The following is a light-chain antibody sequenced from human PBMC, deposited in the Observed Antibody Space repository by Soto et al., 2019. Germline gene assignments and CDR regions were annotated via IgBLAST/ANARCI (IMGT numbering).Light chain of an antibody. V-gene: IGKV3-15*01. CDR1: QSVSSSY. J-gene: IGKJ1*01. Sequence: EIVLTQSPGTLSLSPGGRATLSCRASQSVSSSYLAWYQQKPGQAPRLLIYGASTRATGIPVRFSGSGSGTEFTLTISSLQSEDFAVYYCQQYNNWPPWTFGQGTKVDIK. CDR3: QQYNNWPPWT. CDR2: GAS.